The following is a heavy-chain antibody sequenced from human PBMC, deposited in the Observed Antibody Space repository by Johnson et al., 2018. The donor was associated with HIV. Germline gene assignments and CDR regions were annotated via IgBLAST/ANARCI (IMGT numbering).Heavy chain of an antibody. CDR2: ISYHGTNK. CDR1: GFTFSRYA. J-gene: IGHJ3*02. Sequence: QVQLVESGGGVVQPGRSLRLSCAASGFTFSRYAMHWVRQAPGKGLEWVAVISYHGTNKYYADSVKGRFTISRDKSKNTLYLQLNSLRAEDTAVYHCARERYGSQAIDAFDIWGQVTMVTVSS. V-gene: IGHV3-30-3*01. CDR3: ARERYGSQAIDAFDI. D-gene: IGHD2-15*01.